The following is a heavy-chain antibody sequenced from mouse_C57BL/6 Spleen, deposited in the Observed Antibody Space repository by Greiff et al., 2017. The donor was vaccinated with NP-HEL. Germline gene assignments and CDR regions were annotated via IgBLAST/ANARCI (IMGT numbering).Heavy chain of an antibody. Sequence: EVKVVESGGDLVKPGGSLKLSCAASGFTFSSYGMSWVRQTPDKRLEWVATISSGGSYTYYPDSVKGRFTISRDNAKNTLYLQMSSLKSEDTAMYYCARRRGDYAMDYWGQGTSVTVSS. CDR3: ARRRGDYAMDY. V-gene: IGHV5-6*02. J-gene: IGHJ4*01. CDR2: ISSGGSYT. CDR1: GFTFSSYG.